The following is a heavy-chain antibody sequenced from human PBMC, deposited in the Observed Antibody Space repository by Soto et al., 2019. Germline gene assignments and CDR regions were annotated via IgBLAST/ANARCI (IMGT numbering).Heavy chain of an antibody. V-gene: IGHV3-30-3*01. D-gene: IGHD3-10*01. CDR1: GFTFSNYA. Sequence: QVQVVESGGGAVQPGRSLRLSCAASGFTFSNYAMHWVRQAPGKGLEWVAVISDDGINEYYADSVKGRFTISRDNSKNTLYLQMNSLRGDDTAVYYCARGSAGHYNSGTLLDWGQGTLVTVSS. CDR3: ARGSAGHYNSGTLLD. J-gene: IGHJ4*02. CDR2: ISDDGINE.